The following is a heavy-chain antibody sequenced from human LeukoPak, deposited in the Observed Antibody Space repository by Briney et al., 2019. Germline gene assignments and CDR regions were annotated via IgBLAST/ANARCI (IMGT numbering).Heavy chain of an antibody. J-gene: IGHJ4*02. D-gene: IGHD2-2*01. V-gene: IGHV1-18*01. CDR2: ISAYNGNT. CDR1: GYTFTSYG. CDR3: ATGVTYCSSTSCSALYYFDY. Sequence: ASVTVSCKASGYTFTSYGISWVRQAPGQGLEWMGWISAYNGNTNYAQKLQGRVTMTTDTSTSTAYMELRSLRSDDTAVYYCATGVTYCSSTSCSALYYFDYWGQGTLVTVSS.